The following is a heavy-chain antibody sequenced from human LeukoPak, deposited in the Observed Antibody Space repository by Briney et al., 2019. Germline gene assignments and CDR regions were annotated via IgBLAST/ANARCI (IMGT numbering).Heavy chain of an antibody. CDR3: AKSGKDGLLWFGELVSNYYYMDV. J-gene: IGHJ6*03. Sequence: GRSLRLSCAASGFIFDDYAMHWVRQAPGKGLEWVSGVSWKSDAVGYADSVKGRFTISRDNAKNSLYLQMNGLRAEDTALYYCAKSGKDGLLWFGELVSNYYYMDVWGEGTTVTVSS. D-gene: IGHD3-10*01. CDR2: VSWKSDAV. CDR1: GFIFDDYA. V-gene: IGHV3-9*01.